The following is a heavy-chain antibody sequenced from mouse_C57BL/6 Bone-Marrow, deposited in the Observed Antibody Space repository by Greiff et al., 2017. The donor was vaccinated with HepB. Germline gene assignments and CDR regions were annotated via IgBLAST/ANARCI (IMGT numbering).Heavy chain of an antibody. D-gene: IGHD2-2*01. Sequence: QVQLQQPGAELVMPGASVKLSCKASGYTFTSYWMHWVKQRPGQGLEWIGEIDPSASYTNYNQKFKGKSTLTVDKSSSTAYMQLSSLTSEDSAVYYCARKEGYYYAMDYWGQGTSVTVSS. CDR2: IDPSASYT. J-gene: IGHJ4*01. CDR1: GYTFTSYW. CDR3: ARKEGYYYAMDY. V-gene: IGHV1-69*01.